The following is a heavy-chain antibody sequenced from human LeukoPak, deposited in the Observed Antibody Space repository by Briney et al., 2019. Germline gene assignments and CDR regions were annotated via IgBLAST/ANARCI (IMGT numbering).Heavy chain of an antibody. Sequence: PGGSLRLSCAASGFTFSNYVMSWVRQAPGKGLEWVSSISGSGDNTYYANSVKGRYTISRDLSKNTLYLRMNSLKAEDTAVYYCAKGGPDDFWGQGTLVTVSS. D-gene: IGHD3-10*01. CDR1: GFTFSNYV. V-gene: IGHV3-23*01. CDR2: ISGSGDNT. J-gene: IGHJ4*02. CDR3: AKGGPDDF.